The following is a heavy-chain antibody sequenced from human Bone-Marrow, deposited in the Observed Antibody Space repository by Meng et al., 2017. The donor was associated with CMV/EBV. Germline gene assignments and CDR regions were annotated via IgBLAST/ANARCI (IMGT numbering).Heavy chain of an antibody. Sequence: ASVKVSCKASGYTFTSYDINWVRQATGQGLEWMGWMNPNSGNTGYAQKFQGRVTMTRNTSISTAYMELSSLRSEDTAVYCCARGADNSVWSLTMDVWGQGTTVTVSS. D-gene: IGHD6-19*01. V-gene: IGHV1-8*01. CDR1: GYTFTSYD. CDR3: ARGADNSVWSLTMDV. CDR2: MNPNSGNT. J-gene: IGHJ6*02.